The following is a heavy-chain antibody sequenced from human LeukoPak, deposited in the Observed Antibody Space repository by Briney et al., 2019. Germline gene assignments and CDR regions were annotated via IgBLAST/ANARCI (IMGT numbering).Heavy chain of an antibody. J-gene: IGHJ4*02. D-gene: IGHD3-16*01. CDR1: GFTFSSYS. CDR3: ARDLGWVRLGSRGDY. Sequence: GGSLRLSCAASGFTFSSYSMNWVRQAPGKGLEWVSSISSSSSYIYYADSVKGRFTISRDNAKNSLYLQMNSLRAEDTAVYYCARDLGWVRLGSRGDYWGQGTLVTVSS. V-gene: IGHV3-21*01. CDR2: ISSSSSYI.